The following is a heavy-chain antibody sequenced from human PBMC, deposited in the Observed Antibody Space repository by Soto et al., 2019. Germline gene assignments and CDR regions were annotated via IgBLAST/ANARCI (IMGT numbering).Heavy chain of an antibody. CDR2: ISGSGGST. CDR3: EISDKVTNIRCSEP. V-gene: IGHV3-23*01. J-gene: IGHJ5*02. D-gene: IGHD2-15*01. Sequence: GGSLPLSSAPSGFPFSSYAMSWVRQAPAKGQEWVSAISGSGGSTYYADSVKGRFTISRDNSKNTLYLKMNRPRDEDTSVYYCEISDKVTNIRCSEPWGQ. CDR1: GFPFSSYA.